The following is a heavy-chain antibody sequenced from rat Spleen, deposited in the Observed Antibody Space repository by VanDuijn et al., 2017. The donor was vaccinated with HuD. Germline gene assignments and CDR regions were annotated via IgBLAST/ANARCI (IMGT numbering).Heavy chain of an antibody. Sequence: EVQLQESGPGLVNPSQSLSLTCSVTGYSITSNYWGWIRKFPGNKMEWIGHISYSGSTSYNPSSKSRIPITSDTSKNPFFLQLNSVTTENTATYYCARRTGQVYNNYFDYWGQGVMVTVSS. D-gene: IGHD1-10*01. CDR2: ISYSGST. CDR1: GYSITSNY. J-gene: IGHJ2*01. V-gene: IGHV3-1*01. CDR3: ARRTGQVYNNYFDY.